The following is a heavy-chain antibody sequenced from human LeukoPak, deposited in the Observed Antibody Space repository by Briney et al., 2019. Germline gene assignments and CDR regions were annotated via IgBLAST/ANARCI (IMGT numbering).Heavy chain of an antibody. CDR1: GFTFSSYW. J-gene: IGHJ2*01. CDR3: ARATSYSDTSVYVGFVWHFDL. CDR2: IKQDGSEK. V-gene: IGHV3-7*01. Sequence: GGSLRLSCAASGFTFSSYWMSWVRQAPGPGVEGVANIKQDGSEKYYVASLQGRFTITRENAKYSLSLKMNSLRAEDTAVYYCARATSYSDTSVYVGFVWHFDLWGRGTLVTVSS. D-gene: IGHD3-22*01.